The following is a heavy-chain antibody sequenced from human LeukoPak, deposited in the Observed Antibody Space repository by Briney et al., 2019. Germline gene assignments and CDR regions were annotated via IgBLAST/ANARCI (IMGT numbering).Heavy chain of an antibody. CDR1: GYSISSGYY. J-gene: IGHJ3*02. CDR2: IYHSGST. D-gene: IGHD5-18*01. Sequence: SETLSLTCTVSGYSISSGYYWGWIRQPPGKGLEWIGSIYHSGSTYYNSSLKSRVTISVDTSKNQFSLKLSSVTAADTAVYYCARDPPRGYRTNAFDIWGQGTMVTVSS. CDR3: ARDPPRGYRTNAFDI. V-gene: IGHV4-38-2*02.